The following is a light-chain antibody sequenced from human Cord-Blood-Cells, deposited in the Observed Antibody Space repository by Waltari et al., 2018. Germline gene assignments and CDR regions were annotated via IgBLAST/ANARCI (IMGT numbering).Light chain of an antibody. CDR1: QGVSSD. CDR3: QQYYSYPRT. J-gene: IGKJ1*01. CDR2: AAS. Sequence: AIRMTQSPSSVSASTGDRVNITCRASQGVSSDLAWYQQKPGKAPKLLIYAASTLQSGVPSRFSGSGSGTDFTLTISCLQSEDFATYYCQQYYSYPRTFGQGTKVEIK. V-gene: IGKV1-8*01.